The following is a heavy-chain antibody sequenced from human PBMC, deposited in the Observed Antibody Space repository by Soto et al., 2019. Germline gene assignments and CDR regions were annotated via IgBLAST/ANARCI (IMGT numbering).Heavy chain of an antibody. CDR1: GGSISRGGYS. J-gene: IGHJ6*02. V-gene: IGHV4-30-2*01. CDR2: IYHSGST. CDR3: ARGAYGDYYYYGMDV. D-gene: IGHD4-17*01. Sequence: SETLSLTCAVSGGSISRGGYSWSWIRQPPGKGLEWIGYIYHSGSTYYNPSLKSRVTISVDTSKNQFSLKLSSVTAADTAVYYCARGAYGDYYYYGMDVWGQGTTVTVSS.